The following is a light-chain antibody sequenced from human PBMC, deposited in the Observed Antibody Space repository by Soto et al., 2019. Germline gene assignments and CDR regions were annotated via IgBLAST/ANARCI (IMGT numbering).Light chain of an antibody. Sequence: EIVLPQSPPPLSVSPGERVTLSGRPGETFFSFLAWYQQKPGQPPRLLIYGASTRATGVPARFSGSGSATDFTLTISSLQSEDFAVYYCQSYNDWPFAVGQGTKLEI. CDR2: GAS. CDR1: ETFFSF. CDR3: QSYNDWPFA. J-gene: IGKJ2*01. V-gene: IGKV3-15*01.